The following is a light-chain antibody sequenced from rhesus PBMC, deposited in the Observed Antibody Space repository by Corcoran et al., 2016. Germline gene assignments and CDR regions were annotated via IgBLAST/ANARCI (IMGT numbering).Light chain of an antibody. J-gene: IGKJ1*01. CDR3: QQHNSYPPT. V-gene: IGKV1S14*01. CDR1: QDLSNY. Sequence: DIQMTQSPSSLSASVGDTVTITCRASQDLSNYLAWYQQTPRKAPKPLIYYASNLESGVPFRFSGSGSGTDFTLSISSLQPEDFATYFCQQHNSYPPTFGQGTRVEIK. CDR2: YAS.